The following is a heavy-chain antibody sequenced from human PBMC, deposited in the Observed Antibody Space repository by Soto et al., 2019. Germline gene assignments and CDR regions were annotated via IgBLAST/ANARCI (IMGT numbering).Heavy chain of an antibody. CDR2: ISWNSGRI. J-gene: IGHJ6*02. CDR1: GFTFDDYA. CDR3: AKEIGPYNYGYYHYYGTDV. V-gene: IGHV3-9*01. D-gene: IGHD5-18*01. Sequence: EMQLVESGGNLVQPGRSLRLSCAASGFTFDDYAMHWVRQAPGKGLEWVSGISWNSGRIGYADSVKGRFTISRDNAKDSLYLQMNSLRAEDTALYYCAKEIGPYNYGYYHYYGTDVWGHGTTVTVSS.